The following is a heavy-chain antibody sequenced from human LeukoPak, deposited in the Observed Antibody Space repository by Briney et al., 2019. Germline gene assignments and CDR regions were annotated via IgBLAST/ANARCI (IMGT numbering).Heavy chain of an antibody. D-gene: IGHD2-15*01. CDR1: GFTFSSYG. CDR2: ISGSGGST. Sequence: GGSLRLSCAASGFTFSSYGMSWVRQAPGKGLEWVSAISGSGGSTYYADSMKGRFTISRDNSKNTLYLQMNSLRAEDTAVYYCAKTLGYCSGGSCYSGVIDYWGQGTLVTVSS. J-gene: IGHJ4*02. V-gene: IGHV3-23*01. CDR3: AKTLGYCSGGSCYSGVIDY.